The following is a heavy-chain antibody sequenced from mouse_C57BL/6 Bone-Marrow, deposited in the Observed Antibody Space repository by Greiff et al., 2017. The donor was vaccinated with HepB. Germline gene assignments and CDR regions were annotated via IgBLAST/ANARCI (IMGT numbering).Heavy chain of an antibody. CDR2: ISSGSSTI. Sequence: EVHVVESGGGLVKPGGSLKLSCAASGFTFSDYGMHWVRQAPEKGLEWVAYISSGSSTIYYADTVKGRFTISRDNAKNTLFLQMTSLRSEDTAMYYCARETAQATIAWFAYWGQGTLVTVSA. J-gene: IGHJ3*01. D-gene: IGHD3-2*02. CDR3: ARETAQATIAWFAY. V-gene: IGHV5-17*01. CDR1: GFTFSDYG.